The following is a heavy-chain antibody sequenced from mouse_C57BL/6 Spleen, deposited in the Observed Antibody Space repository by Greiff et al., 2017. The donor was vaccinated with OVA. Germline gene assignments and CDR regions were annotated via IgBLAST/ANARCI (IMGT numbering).Heavy chain of an antibody. D-gene: IGHD1-1*01. CDR1: GYTFTSYW. Sequence: QVQLQQPGAELVKPGASVKLSCKASGYTFTSYWMHWVKQRPGQGLEWIGMIPPNSGSTNYNEKFKSKATLTVDKSSSTAYMQLSSLTSEDSAVYYCAKPNYSSSCSFAYWGQGTLVTVSA. CDR2: IPPNSGST. J-gene: IGHJ3*01. V-gene: IGHV1-64*01. CDR3: AKPNYSSSCSFAY.